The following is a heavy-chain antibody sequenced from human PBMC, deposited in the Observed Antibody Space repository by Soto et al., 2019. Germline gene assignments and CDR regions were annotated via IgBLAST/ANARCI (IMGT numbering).Heavy chain of an antibody. CDR2: LYTEGTT. CDR3: VRPRPSGENYGMDV. J-gene: IGHJ6*02. CDR1: GLTVSHNY. Sequence: PGGSLRLSCVASGLTVSHNYMAWVRQAPETGLEWVSILYTEGTTYYTDSVKGRFTISRDSSKNTLFLQMDSLRAEDTAVYYCVRPRPSGENYGMDVWGQGTTVTVS. D-gene: IGHD3-10*01. V-gene: IGHV3-53*01.